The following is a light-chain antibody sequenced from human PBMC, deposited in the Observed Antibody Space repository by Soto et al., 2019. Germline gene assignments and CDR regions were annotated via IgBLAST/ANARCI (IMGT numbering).Light chain of an antibody. CDR1: SSNIGNNY. Sequence: QSVLTQPPSVSAAPGQKVTISCSGSSSNIGNNYVSWYQQLPGTAPKLVIYDNNQRPSGIPDRFSGSKSGTSATLAITGLQSGDEADYYCGTWDNSLSAGVFGGGTQLTVL. V-gene: IGLV1-51*01. CDR2: DNN. CDR3: GTWDNSLSAGV. J-gene: IGLJ3*02.